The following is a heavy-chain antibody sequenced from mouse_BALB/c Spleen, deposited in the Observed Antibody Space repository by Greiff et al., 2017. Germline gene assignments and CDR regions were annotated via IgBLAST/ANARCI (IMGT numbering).Heavy chain of an antibody. CDR3: AREWVYGTNYAMDY. Sequence: QVQLQQSGAELVRPGSSVKISCKASGYAFSSYWMNWVKQRPGQGLEWIGQLYPGDGDTNYNGKFKGKATLTADKSSSTAYIQLSSLTSEDSAVYFCAREWVYGTNYAMDYWGQGTSVTVSS. CDR2: LYPGDGDT. J-gene: IGHJ4*01. CDR1: GYAFSSYW. D-gene: IGHD2-1*01. V-gene: IGHV1-80*01.